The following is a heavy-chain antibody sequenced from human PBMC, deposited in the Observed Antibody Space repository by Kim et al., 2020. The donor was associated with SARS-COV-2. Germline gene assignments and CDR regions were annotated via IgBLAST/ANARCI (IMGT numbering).Heavy chain of an antibody. CDR1: FSSSA. J-gene: IGHJ4*02. D-gene: IGHD6-6*01. V-gene: IGHV1-69*01. Sequence: FSSSAISGVLQALGQGLEWMGGIIPIFGTASYAQKFQGRVTITAGESTSPAYMELSSLGSEDTAVYYCANALAARPDGGAPFDYWGQGTLAT. CDR2: IIPIFGTA. CDR3: ANALAARPDGGAPFDY.